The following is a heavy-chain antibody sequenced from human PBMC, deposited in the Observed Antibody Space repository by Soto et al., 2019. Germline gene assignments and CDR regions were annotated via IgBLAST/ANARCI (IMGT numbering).Heavy chain of an antibody. V-gene: IGHV1-69*06. CDR2: IIPIFGTA. D-gene: IGHD3-3*01. J-gene: IGHJ6*02. CDR1: GGTFSSYA. Sequence: SVKVSCKASGGTFSSYAISWVRQAPGQGLEWMGGIIPIFGTANYAQKFQGRVTITADKSTSTAYMELSSLRSEDTAVYYCARRQYDFWSGYWGDYYYYGMDVWGQGTTLTVSS. CDR3: ARRQYDFWSGYWGDYYYYGMDV.